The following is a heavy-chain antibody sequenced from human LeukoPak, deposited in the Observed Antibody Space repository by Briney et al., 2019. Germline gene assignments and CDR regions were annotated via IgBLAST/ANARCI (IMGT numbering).Heavy chain of an antibody. V-gene: IGHV3-23*01. Sequence: PGGSLRLSCAASGFTFSSYAMSWVRQAPGRGLEWVSAISGSGSSTYYADSVLGRFTISRDNSKNTLYLQMNSLSEEDTAVYYGAKDLSPGGVWDIDYWGQGTPITVSS. CDR3: AKDLSPGGVWDIDY. D-gene: IGHD2-8*01. CDR2: ISGSGSST. CDR1: GFTFSSYA. J-gene: IGHJ4*02.